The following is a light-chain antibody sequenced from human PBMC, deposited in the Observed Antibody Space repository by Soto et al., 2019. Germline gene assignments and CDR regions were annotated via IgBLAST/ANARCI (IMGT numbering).Light chain of an antibody. CDR3: EQYNSYSRA. Sequence: DIQMTQSPSTLSASVGDRVTITCRASQSMGSWLAWYQQKPVTAPKLLIYKAARLESGVPSRFSGSGSGTEFTLTTTSLQPDDCAIYYCEQYNSYSRAFGQGTKVEIK. V-gene: IGKV1-5*03. CDR1: QSMGSW. J-gene: IGKJ1*01. CDR2: KAA.